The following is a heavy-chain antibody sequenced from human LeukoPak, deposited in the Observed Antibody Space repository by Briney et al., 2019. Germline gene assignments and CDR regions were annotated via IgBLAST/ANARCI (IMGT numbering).Heavy chain of an antibody. CDR2: ISGSGGIT. Sequence: GGSLRLSCAASGFTFSSYAMSWVRQAPGKGLEWVSAISGSGGITYYADSVKGRFTISRDNSKNTLYLQMNSLRAEDTAVYYCAKGAYDYVWGSYRHPLYWGQGTLVTVSS. J-gene: IGHJ4*02. CDR1: GFTFSSYA. V-gene: IGHV3-23*01. CDR3: AKGAYDYVWGSYRHPLY. D-gene: IGHD3-16*02.